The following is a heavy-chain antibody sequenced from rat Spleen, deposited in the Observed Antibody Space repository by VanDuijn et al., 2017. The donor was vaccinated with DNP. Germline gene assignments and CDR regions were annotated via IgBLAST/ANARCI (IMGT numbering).Heavy chain of an antibody. J-gene: IGHJ1*01. Sequence: QVQLKESGPGLVQPSQTLSLTCTVSGFSLINYGIVWVRQPPGKGLEWTGAIWSGGSRDYNSALKSRLTISRDTSKSQVFLKMSSLQPDDTAMYSCARFPPGYYSYRDWHLDFWGPGTMVTVSS. CDR2: IWSGGSR. D-gene: IGHD1-12*02. CDR3: ARFPPGYYSYRDWHLDF. CDR1: GFSLINYG. V-gene: IGHV2-16*01.